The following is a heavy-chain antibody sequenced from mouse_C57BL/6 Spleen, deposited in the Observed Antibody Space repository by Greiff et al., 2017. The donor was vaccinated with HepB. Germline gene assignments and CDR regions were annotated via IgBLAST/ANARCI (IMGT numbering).Heavy chain of an antibody. Sequence: VQLQQSGAELVRPGASVKLSCKASGYTFTDYYINWVKQRPGQGLEWIARIYPGSGNTYYNEKFKGKATLTAEKSSSTAYMQLSSLTSEDSAVYFCARAEIYYGSSYHYAMDYWGQGTSVTVSS. J-gene: IGHJ4*01. D-gene: IGHD1-1*01. CDR2: IYPGSGNT. CDR1: GYTFTDYY. V-gene: IGHV1-76*01. CDR3: ARAEIYYGSSYHYAMDY.